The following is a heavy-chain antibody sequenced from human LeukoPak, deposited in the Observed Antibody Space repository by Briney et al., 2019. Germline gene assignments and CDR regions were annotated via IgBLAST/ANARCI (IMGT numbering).Heavy chain of an antibody. CDR1: GFTFSSYS. Sequence: GGSLRLSCAVSGFTFSSYSTNWVRQAPGKGLEWVSSISSYISYADSVKGRFIISRDNAKNSLYLQMNSLRAEDTAVYYCARHQYYYDGSGYYRGDAYDLWGQGTMVTVSS. J-gene: IGHJ3*01. CDR3: ARHQYYYDGSGYYRGDAYDL. V-gene: IGHV3-21*01. CDR2: ISSYI. D-gene: IGHD3-22*01.